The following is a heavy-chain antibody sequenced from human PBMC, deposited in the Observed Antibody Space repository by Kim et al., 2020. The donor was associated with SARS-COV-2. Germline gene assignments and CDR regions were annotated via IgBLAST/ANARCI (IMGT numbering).Heavy chain of an antibody. J-gene: IGHJ6*01. Sequence: GGSLRLSCAASGFTFDDYAMHWVRQAPGKGLEWVSGISWNSGSIGYADSVKGRFTISSDNAKNSLYLQMNSLSAEDTALYYCAKDIWVLWFGESSMDVWG. CDR1: GFTFDDYA. D-gene: IGHD3-10*01. CDR3: AKDIWVLWFGESSMDV. CDR2: ISWNSGSI. V-gene: IGHV3-9*01.